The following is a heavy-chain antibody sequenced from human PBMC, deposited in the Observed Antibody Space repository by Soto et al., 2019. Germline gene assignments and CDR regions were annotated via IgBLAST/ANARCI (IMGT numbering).Heavy chain of an antibody. D-gene: IGHD6-6*01. V-gene: IGHV1-69*01. CDR1: GGTFSSYA. J-gene: IGHJ4*02. CDR2: LIPIFGTA. CDR3: ATRAPESSSSPEFDY. Sequence: QVQLVQSWAEVKKPGSSVKVSCKASGGTFSSYAISWVRQAPGQGLEWMGGLIPIFGTANYAQKFQGRVTITADASTSTAYMELSSLISEDTAVYYCATRAPESSSSPEFDYWGQGPLVTVSS.